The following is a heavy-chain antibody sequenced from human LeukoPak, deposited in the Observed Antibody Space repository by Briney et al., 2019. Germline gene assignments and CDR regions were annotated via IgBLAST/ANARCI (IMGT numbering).Heavy chain of an antibody. CDR3: ARVRLWFGRTRESGETDY. J-gene: IGHJ4*02. V-gene: IGHV1-18*01. D-gene: IGHD3-10*01. Sequence: GASVKVSCKASGYTFTSYGISWVRQAPGQGLEWMGWISAYNGNTNYTQKLQGRVTMTTDTSTSTAYMELRSLRSDDTAVYYCARVRLWFGRTRESGETDYWGQGTLVTVSS. CDR1: GYTFTSYG. CDR2: ISAYNGNT.